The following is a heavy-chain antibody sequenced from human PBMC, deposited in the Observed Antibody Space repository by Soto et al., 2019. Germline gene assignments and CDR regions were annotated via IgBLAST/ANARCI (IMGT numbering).Heavy chain of an antibody. Sequence: PPQTLSLTCAISGGAISSIRVAWESFRQSPSRGLEWLGRTYYRSKWYNDYAVSVKSRISINPDTSKNQFSLQLNSVTPEDTAVYYCARDRAYSGHGVDVWGQGTTVTVSS. CDR2: TYYRSKWYN. J-gene: IGHJ6*02. D-gene: IGHD5-12*01. V-gene: IGHV6-1*01. CDR3: ARDRAYSGHGVDV. CDR1: GGAISSIRVA.